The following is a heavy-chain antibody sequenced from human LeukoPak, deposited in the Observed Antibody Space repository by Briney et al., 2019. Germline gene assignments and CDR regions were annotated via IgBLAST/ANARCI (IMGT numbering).Heavy chain of an antibody. CDR2: ISFYNGDT. J-gene: IGHJ6*02. V-gene: IGHV1-18*01. CDR1: GYPFSNHG. Sequence: ASVKVSCKASGYPFSNHGITWVRQAPGQGLEWMGWISFYNGDTHYAQKFQGRVTMTTDKPTSTAYMELKSLRSDDTAVYYCARPAEHDYGNNNYYYGMDVWGQGTTVTVSS. CDR3: ARPAEHDYGNNNYYYGMDV. D-gene: IGHD4-17*01.